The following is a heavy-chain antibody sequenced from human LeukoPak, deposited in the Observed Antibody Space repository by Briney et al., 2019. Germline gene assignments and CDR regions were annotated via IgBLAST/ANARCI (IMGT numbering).Heavy chain of an antibody. CDR3: ARGGNYYDSSRYYYKVIDY. V-gene: IGHV4-39*07. CDR1: GGSISSSSYY. D-gene: IGHD3-22*01. J-gene: IGHJ4*02. Sequence: SETLSLTCTVSGGSISSSSYYWGWIRQPPGKGLEWIGSIYYSGSTYYNPSLKSRVTISVDTSKNQFSLKLSSVTAADTAVYYCARGGNYYDSSRYYYKVIDYWGQGTLVTVSS. CDR2: IYYSGST.